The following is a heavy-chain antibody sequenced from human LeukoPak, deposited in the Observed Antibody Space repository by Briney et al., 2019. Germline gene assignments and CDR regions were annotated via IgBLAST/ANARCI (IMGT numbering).Heavy chain of an antibody. CDR3: ASGYYDSSGYIY. V-gene: IGHV4-4*07. CDR1: GGSISTYY. CDR2: FHTSGST. D-gene: IGHD3-22*01. Sequence: SETLSLTCTVSGGSISTYYWSWIRQPAGKGLEWIGRFHTSGSTNYNPSLKSRVTISVDTSKNQFSLKLSSVTAADTAVYYCASGYYDSSGYIYWGQGTLVTVSS. J-gene: IGHJ4*02.